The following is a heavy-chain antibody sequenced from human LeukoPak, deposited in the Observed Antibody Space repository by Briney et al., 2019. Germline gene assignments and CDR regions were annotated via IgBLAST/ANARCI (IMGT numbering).Heavy chain of an antibody. J-gene: IGHJ4*02. V-gene: IGHV4-31*02. CDR2: ICFSGRT. D-gene: IGHD3-22*01. Sequence: TLSLTCTVSGGSVNSCGYYWSWIRQYPGRGLVWIGCICFSGRTFYTPSIESRAFISLDTSKKQFSLRLGSVTDAAAAIYYCARQPPGSGYQYRYYFDYWGQGTLVTVSS. CDR1: GGSVNSCGYY. CDR3: ARQPPGSGYQYRYYFDY.